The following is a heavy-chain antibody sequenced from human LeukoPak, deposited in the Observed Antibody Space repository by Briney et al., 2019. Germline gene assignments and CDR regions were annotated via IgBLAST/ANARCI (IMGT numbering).Heavy chain of an antibody. V-gene: IGHV4-59*01. D-gene: IGHD1-26*01. J-gene: IGHJ4*02. CDR1: GDXISSYY. Sequence: SETLSLTCNVSGDXISSYYCSWIRQPPGKGLEWIAYIYYSGITNYNPSLKSRVTISVDTSKNQFSLKLSSVTAADTAVYYCASGSLTRGTFDYWGQGTLVTVSS. CDR3: ASGSLTRGTFDY. CDR2: IYYSGIT.